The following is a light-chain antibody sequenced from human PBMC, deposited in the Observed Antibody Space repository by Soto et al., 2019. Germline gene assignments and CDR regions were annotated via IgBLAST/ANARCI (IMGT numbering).Light chain of an antibody. V-gene: IGKV1-5*03. Sequence: DIQLTQSPSTLSASVGDSVTITCRASQSLSDWLAWYRQIPGTATTLLIYRASSLEGGVQSRFVRSGSGTECALTISRLHPDDFATYYCQQYGTYPLTFGGGTKVEIK. CDR2: RAS. J-gene: IGKJ4*01. CDR1: QSLSDW. CDR3: QQYGTYPLT.